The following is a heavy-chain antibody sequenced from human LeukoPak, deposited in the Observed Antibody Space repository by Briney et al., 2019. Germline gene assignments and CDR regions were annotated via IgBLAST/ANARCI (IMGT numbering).Heavy chain of an antibody. J-gene: IGHJ5*02. CDR2: MNPNSGNT. CDR1: GDTFTSYD. CDR3: ARTRSCITMKTCSNWFDP. D-gene: IGHD3-22*01. Sequence: ASVKVSCKASGDTFTSYDINWVRQATGQGLEWMGWMNPNSGNTGYAQKFQGRVTMTRKTSISTAYMELSSLRSEDTAVYYCARTRSCITMKTCSNWFDPWGQGTLVTVSS. V-gene: IGHV1-8*01.